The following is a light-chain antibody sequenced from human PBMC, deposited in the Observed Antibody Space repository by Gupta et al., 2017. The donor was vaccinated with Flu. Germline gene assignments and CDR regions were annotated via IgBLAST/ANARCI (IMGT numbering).Light chain of an antibody. V-gene: IGLV1-51*02. J-gene: IGLJ3*02. CDR2: ENN. CDR1: SSNIGNNY. Sequence: QSVFTQPPSVSAAPGQKVTISCSGSSSNIGNNYVSWYQQLPGTAPKLLIYENNKRPSGIPDRFSGSKSGTSATLGITGLQTGGEADYYCGTWDSSLSAWVFGGGTKLTVL. CDR3: GTWDSSLSAWV.